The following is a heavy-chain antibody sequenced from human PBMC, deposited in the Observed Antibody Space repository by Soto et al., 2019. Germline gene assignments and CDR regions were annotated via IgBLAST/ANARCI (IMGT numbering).Heavy chain of an antibody. CDR1: GVSISSYY. D-gene: IGHD3-10*01. V-gene: IGHV4-4*07. CDR2: IYTSGST. Sequence: QVQLQESGPGLVKPSETLSLTCSVSGVSISSYYWSWIRQPAGKGLEWIGRIYTSGSTNYSPSLKSRVTMSVDTPKNQVSLRLRSVTAADTAVYFCARDSELIGRSYWYFDLWGRGTLVTVSS. CDR3: ARDSELIGRSYWYFDL. J-gene: IGHJ2*01.